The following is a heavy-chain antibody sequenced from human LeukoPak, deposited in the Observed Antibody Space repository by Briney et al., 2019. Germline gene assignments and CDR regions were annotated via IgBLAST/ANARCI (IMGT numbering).Heavy chain of an antibody. D-gene: IGHD3-3*01. Sequence: PGGSLRLSCAASGFTFSSYAMSWVRQAPGKGLEWVSAISGSGGSAYYADSVKGRFTISRDNSKNTLYLQMNSLRPEDTAVYYCAKDLETKRITIFGVGSYYYGMDVWGQGTTVTVSS. CDR3: AKDLETKRITIFGVGSYYYGMDV. J-gene: IGHJ6*02. CDR1: GFTFSSYA. CDR2: ISGSGGSA. V-gene: IGHV3-23*01.